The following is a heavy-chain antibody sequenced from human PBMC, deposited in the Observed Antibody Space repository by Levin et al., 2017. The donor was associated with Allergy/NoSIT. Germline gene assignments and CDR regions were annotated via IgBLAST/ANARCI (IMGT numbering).Heavy chain of an antibody. D-gene: IGHD2-2*01. V-gene: IGHV4-59*08. CDR2: IYYNGNA. CDR1: GGSISSDY. J-gene: IGHJ4*02. Sequence: SQTLSLTCTVSGGSISSDYWSWIRQPPGKGLEWIGYIYYNGNADYNPSLRSRVTISLDTSKNQFSLNLSSVTAADTAVYYCARQILGYCSSTSCTRSRFDYWGQGTLVTVSS. CDR3: ARQILGYCSSTSCTRSRFDY.